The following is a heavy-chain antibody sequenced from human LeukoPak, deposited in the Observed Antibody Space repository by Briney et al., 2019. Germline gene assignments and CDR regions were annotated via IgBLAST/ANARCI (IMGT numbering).Heavy chain of an antibody. CDR3: ARRSCGGDCYPGGYYYYGMDV. V-gene: IGHV1-8*01. CDR1: GYTFTSYD. J-gene: IGHJ6*02. D-gene: IGHD2-21*02. Sequence: ASVKVSCKASGYTFTSYDINRVRQATGQGLEWMGWMNPNSGNTGYAQKFQGRVTMTRNTSISAAYMELSSLRSEDTAVYYCARRSCGGDCYPGGYYYYGMDVWGQGTTVTVSS. CDR2: MNPNSGNT.